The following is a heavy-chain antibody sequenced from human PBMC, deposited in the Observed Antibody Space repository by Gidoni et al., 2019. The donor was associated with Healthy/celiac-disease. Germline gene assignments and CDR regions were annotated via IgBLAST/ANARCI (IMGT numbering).Heavy chain of an antibody. V-gene: IGHV5-51*01. CDR1: GYSFTSYW. Sequence: EVQLVQSGAEVKKPGESLKISCKGSGYSFTSYWIGWVRQMPGKGLEWMGIIYPGDSDTRYSPSFQGQVTISADKSISTAYLQWSSLKASDTAMYYCARRAGYYDSSGYYRSWFDPWGQGTLVTVSS. D-gene: IGHD3-22*01. J-gene: IGHJ5*02. CDR3: ARRAGYYDSSGYYRSWFDP. CDR2: IYPGDSDT.